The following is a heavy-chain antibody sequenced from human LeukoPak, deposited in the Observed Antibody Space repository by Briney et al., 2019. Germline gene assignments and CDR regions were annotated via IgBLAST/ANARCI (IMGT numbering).Heavy chain of an antibody. CDR3: ATAYNWNYGSSEFDY. D-gene: IGHD1-7*01. CDR2: INPNSGGT. CDR1: GYTFTGYY. J-gene: IGHJ4*02. V-gene: IGHV1-2*02. Sequence: ASVKVSCKASGYTFTGYYMHWVRQAPGQGLEWMGWINPNSGGTIYAQKFQGRVTMTEDTSTDTAYMELSSLRSEDTAVYYCATAYNWNYGSSEFDYWGQGTLVTVSS.